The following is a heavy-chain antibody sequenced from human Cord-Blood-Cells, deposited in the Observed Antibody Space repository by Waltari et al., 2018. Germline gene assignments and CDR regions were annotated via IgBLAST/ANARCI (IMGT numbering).Heavy chain of an antibody. D-gene: IGHD3-10*01. CDR1: GGSVSSGRYY. CDR3: ARADGSGSYYNWYFDL. CDR2: IYYSGST. V-gene: IGHV4-61*01. J-gene: IGHJ2*01. Sequence: QVQLQESGPGLVKPSETLSLTCTVSGGSVSSGRYYWSWLRQPPGKGLEWIGYIYYSGSTNYNPSLKSRVTISVDTSKNQFSLKLSSVTAADTAVYYCARADGSGSYYNWYFDLWGRGTLVTVSS.